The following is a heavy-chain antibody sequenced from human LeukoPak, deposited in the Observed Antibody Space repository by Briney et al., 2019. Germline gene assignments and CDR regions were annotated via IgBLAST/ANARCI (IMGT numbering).Heavy chain of an antibody. D-gene: IGHD2-2*01. J-gene: IGHJ4*02. Sequence: ASVKVSCKVSGYTLTELSMHWVRQAPGKGLEWMGGFDPEDGETIYAQKFQGRVTMTEDTSTDTAYMELSSLRSEDMAVYYCATFPTYCSSTSCYFDYWGQGTLVTVSS. CDR3: ATFPTYCSSTSCYFDY. V-gene: IGHV1-24*01. CDR1: GYTLTELS. CDR2: FDPEDGET.